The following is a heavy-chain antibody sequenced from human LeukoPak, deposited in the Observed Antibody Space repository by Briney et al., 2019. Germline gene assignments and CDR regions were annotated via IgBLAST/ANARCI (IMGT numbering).Heavy chain of an antibody. CDR1: GHTFRNYV. D-gene: IGHD2-2*01. J-gene: IGHJ5*02. Sequence: SVKVSCKASGHTFRNYVISWVRQAPGQGLEWMGRIIPIFASTTSAQKFQGRVTISADTSMNTVYLELSNLTSEDTAVYYCARSTRCSSTSCYYFDPWGQGTPVTVSS. CDR2: IIPIFAST. CDR3: ARSTRCSSTSCYYFDP. V-gene: IGHV1-69*06.